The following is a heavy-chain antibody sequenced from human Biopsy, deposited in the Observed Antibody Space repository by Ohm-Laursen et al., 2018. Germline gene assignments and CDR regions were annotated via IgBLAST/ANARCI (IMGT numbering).Heavy chain of an antibody. CDR2: FSYDGINK. CDR1: GFTFSSHG. Sequence: SLRLSCTASGFTFSSHGMHWVRQAPGKGLEWVAHFSYDGINKHYADSVRGRFTISRDNSKNTLSLQMNSLRVEDTAMYYCLREAATGYYRTADFWGQGTLVTVSS. J-gene: IGHJ4*02. D-gene: IGHD3-9*01. V-gene: IGHV3-30*03. CDR3: LREAATGYYRTADF.